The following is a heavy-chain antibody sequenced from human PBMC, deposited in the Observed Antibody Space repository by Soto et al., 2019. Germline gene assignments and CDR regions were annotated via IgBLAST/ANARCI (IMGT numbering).Heavy chain of an antibody. CDR2: ISGSGGST. CDR1: VFTFSSYA. Sequence: WWSLRLSCAASVFTFSSYAMSWVRQAPGKGLEWVSAISGSGGSTYYADSVKGRFTISRDNSKNTLYLQMNSLRAEDTAVYYCAKDRDIVVVVAATHFDYWGQGTLVTVSS. J-gene: IGHJ4*02. V-gene: IGHV3-23*01. CDR3: AKDRDIVVVVAATHFDY. D-gene: IGHD2-15*01.